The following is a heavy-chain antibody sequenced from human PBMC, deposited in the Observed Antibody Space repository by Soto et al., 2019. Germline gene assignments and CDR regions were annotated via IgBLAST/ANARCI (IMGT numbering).Heavy chain of an antibody. Sequence: GGSLRLSCAASGFTFSSYSMNWVRQAPGKGLEWVSSISSSSSYIYYADSVKGRFTISRDNAKNSLYLQMNSLRAEDTAVYYCARDDMVRDYYYYYYMDVWGKGTTVTVSS. CDR1: GFTFSSYS. CDR3: ARDDMVRDYYYYYYMDV. CDR2: ISSSSSYI. D-gene: IGHD3-10*01. J-gene: IGHJ6*03. V-gene: IGHV3-21*01.